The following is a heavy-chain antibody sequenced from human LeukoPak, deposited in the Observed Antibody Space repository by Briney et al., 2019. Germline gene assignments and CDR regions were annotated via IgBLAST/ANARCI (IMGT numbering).Heavy chain of an antibody. CDR1: GGSFGGHY. CDR3: VREEDASCDISYVGNAFDI. CDR2: INHSGST. Sequence: PSETLSLTCAASGGSFGGHYWNWIRQPPGKGLEWIGEINHSGSTNYNASLKSRVTISVDTSKNQFSLKLSSVTAAYTAVYYCVREEDASCDISYVGNAFDICGQGTMVTVSS. D-gene: IGHD2-8*01. V-gene: IGHV4-34*01. J-gene: IGHJ3*02.